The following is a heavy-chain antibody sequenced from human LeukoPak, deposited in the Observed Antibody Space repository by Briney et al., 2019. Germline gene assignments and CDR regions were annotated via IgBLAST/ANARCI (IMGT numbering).Heavy chain of an antibody. Sequence: LSGGSLRLSCAASGLTFSSYAMSWVRQARGKGLEWVSAISGSGGSTYSADSVKGRFTISRENSKNTLYLQMNSLRAEDTAVYYCAKGSSTSSTTFDYWGQGNLVSVSS. CDR1: GLTFSSYA. J-gene: IGHJ4*02. D-gene: IGHD2-2*01. CDR3: AKGSSTSSTTFDY. V-gene: IGHV3-23*01. CDR2: ISGSGGST.